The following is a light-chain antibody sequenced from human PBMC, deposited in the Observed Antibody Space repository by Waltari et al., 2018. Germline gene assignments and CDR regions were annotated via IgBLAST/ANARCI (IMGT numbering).Light chain of an antibody. CDR3: QHYGSSPWT. CDR2: SAS. V-gene: IGKV3-20*01. CDR1: QTVIGSS. Sequence: VLTQSPGTLSLSPGERATLSCRASQTVIGSSLAWYQQKPGQTPRLLIYSASTRATGIPDRFSGSGSGTDFTLTISRLEPGDFAVYHCQHYGSSPWTFGQGTKVEIK. J-gene: IGKJ1*01.